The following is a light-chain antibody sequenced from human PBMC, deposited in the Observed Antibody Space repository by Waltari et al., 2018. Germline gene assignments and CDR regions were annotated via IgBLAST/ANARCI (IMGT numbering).Light chain of an antibody. Sequence: EIVMTQSPATLSVSPGERATLSCRASQSVGSNLAWYQQKPGRAPRLLIYGASTRATKIPARFSGSWSGTDFTLTISSLQSEDFAFYYCQQYDNWPLTFGGGTKVEIK. CDR2: GAS. J-gene: IGKJ4*01. CDR3: QQYDNWPLT. V-gene: IGKV3-15*01. CDR1: QSVGSN.